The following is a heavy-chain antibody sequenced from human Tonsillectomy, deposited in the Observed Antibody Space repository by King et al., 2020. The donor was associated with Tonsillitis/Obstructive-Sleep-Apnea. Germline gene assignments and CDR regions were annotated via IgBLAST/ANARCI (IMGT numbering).Heavy chain of an antibody. V-gene: IGHV3-43*02. CDR3: AKESEYRSSSLLYYYYYYMDV. CDR1: GFTFDDYA. J-gene: IGHJ6*03. Sequence: VQLVESGGGVVQPGGSLRLSCAASGFTFDDYAMHWVRQAPGKGLEWVSLISGDGGSTSYADSVKGRFTVSRDNSKNSLYMPMNSLRPEDTALYYCAKESEYRSSSLLYYYYYYMDVWGKGTTVTVSS. CDR2: ISGDGGST. D-gene: IGHD6-6*01.